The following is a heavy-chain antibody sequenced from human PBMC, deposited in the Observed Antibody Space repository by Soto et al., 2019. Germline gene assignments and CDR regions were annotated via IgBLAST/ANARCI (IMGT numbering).Heavy chain of an antibody. Sequence: GSLRLSCAASGFTFSSYSMNWVRQAPGKGLEWVSCISTSSTYIDYADSVKGRFTISRDNAKNSLYLLMNSLRAEDTAVYYCARLVPYYYGMDVWGQGTTVTVSS. CDR1: GFTFSSYS. V-gene: IGHV3-21*01. CDR3: ARLVPYYYGMDV. J-gene: IGHJ6*02. D-gene: IGHD6-19*01. CDR2: ISTSSTYI.